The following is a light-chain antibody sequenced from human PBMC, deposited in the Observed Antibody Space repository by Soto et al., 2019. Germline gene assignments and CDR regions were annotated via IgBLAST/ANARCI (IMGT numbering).Light chain of an antibody. CDR2: GAS. CDR1: QSVSSN. J-gene: IGKJ4*01. V-gene: IGKV3-15*01. CDR3: QQYNNWPLT. Sequence: EIVMTQSPATLSVSPGERATLSCRASQSVSSNLAWYQQKPGQAPRLLIYGASTRATGIPARFSGSGSGTECTLPISSLQSEDFAVYYCQQYNNWPLTFGGGTKGEIK.